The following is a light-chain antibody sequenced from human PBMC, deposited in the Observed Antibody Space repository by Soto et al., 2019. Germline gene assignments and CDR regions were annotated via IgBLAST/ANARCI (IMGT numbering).Light chain of an antibody. J-gene: IGKJ1*01. Sequence: DIVMTQSPLSLPVTPGEPACVSWRSSQSLLHSNGYNYLDWYLQKPGQSPQLLIYLGSNRASGVPDRFSGSGSGTDFTLKISRVEAEDVGVYYCMQALQTLWTFGQGTKVDI. V-gene: IGKV2-28*01. CDR2: LGS. CDR3: MQALQTLWT. CDR1: QSLLHSNGYNY.